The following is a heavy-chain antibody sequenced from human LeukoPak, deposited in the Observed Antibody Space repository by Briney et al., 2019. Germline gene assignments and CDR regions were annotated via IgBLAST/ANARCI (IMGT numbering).Heavy chain of an antibody. V-gene: IGHV3-23*01. D-gene: IGHD5-12*01. CDR1: GFTFSSYT. Sequence: PGGSLRLSCAASGFTFSSYTMSWVRRPPGKGLEWASDIYNAGATTYYGDSVKGRFTISRDNSKNTLYLQMSRLRAEDTAVYYCAKVRSGYDYGYFDYWGQGTLVTVSS. CDR2: IYNAGATT. CDR3: AKVRSGYDYGYFDY. J-gene: IGHJ4*02.